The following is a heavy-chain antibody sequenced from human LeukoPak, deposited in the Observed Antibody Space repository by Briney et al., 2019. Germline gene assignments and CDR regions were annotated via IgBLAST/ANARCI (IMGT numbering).Heavy chain of an antibody. CDR2: INPIFGTT. D-gene: IGHD6-13*01. V-gene: IGHV1-69*06. J-gene: IGHJ4*02. Sequence: SVKVSCKTSGDTFNSYAISWVRQAPGQGLEWMGGINPIFGTTNYAQTFQGRVTITADKSTSTAYMELSSLRSEDTAVYYCAKVRTYSSSWGPLDYWGQGTLVTVSS. CDR3: AKVRTYSSSWGPLDY. CDR1: GDTFNSYA.